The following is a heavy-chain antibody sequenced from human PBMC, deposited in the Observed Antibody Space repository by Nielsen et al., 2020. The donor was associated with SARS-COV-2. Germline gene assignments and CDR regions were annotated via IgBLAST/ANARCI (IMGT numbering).Heavy chain of an antibody. D-gene: IGHD6-13*01. J-gene: IGHJ4*02. CDR3: ARGRIYSSSWYAKGILFDY. CDR1: GGSFSGYY. Sequence: GSLRLSCAVYGGSFSGYYWSWIRRPPGKGLEWIGEINHSGSTNYNPSLKSRVTISVDTSKNQFSLKLSSVTAADTAVYYCARGRIYSSSWYAKGILFDYWGQGTLVTVSS. V-gene: IGHV4-34*01. CDR2: INHSGST.